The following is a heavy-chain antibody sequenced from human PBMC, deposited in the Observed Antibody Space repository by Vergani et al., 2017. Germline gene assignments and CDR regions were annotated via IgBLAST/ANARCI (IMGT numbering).Heavy chain of an antibody. CDR1: GFTFNEYW. CDR2: MNGDGCTI. V-gene: IGHV3-74*01. J-gene: IGHJ5*02. Sequence: EVELVESGGGLVQPGGSLRLSCAASGFTFNEYWMHWARQVPGKGLVWVSGMNGDGCTISYADSVKGRFTNSRDNAKNTLFLKMNSLSADDTAVYYCARALKCRFGGGWENWFDPWGQETLVTVAS. D-gene: IGHD3-16*01. CDR3: ARALKCRFGGGWENWFDP.